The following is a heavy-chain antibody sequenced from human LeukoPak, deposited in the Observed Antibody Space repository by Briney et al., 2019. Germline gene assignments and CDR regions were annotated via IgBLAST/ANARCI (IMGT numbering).Heavy chain of an antibody. Sequence: GGSLRLSCAASGFTCSGYAMSWVRQAPGKGLEWVSAISGSAGSTYYADSVKGRFTVSRDNSKNTVYLQINSLRAEDTAIYLCARAYTTYERGMDVWGQGTLVTVSS. CDR3: ARAYTTYERGMDV. V-gene: IGHV3-23*01. CDR1: GFTCSGYA. CDR2: ISGSAGST. D-gene: IGHD2-2*02. J-gene: IGHJ4*02.